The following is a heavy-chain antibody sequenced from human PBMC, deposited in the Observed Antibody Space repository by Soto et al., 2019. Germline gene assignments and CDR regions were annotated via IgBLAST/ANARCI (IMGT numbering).Heavy chain of an antibody. CDR2: ISGSGGST. V-gene: IGHV3-23*01. J-gene: IGHJ4*02. CDR3: AKESGRITIFGVVDY. Sequence: PGGSLRLSCAASGFTFSSYAMGWVRQAPGKGLEWVSAISGSGGSTYYADSVKGRFTISRDNSKNTLYLQMNSLRAEDTAVYYCAKESGRITIFGVVDYWGQGTLVTVSS. CDR1: GFTFSSYA. D-gene: IGHD3-3*01.